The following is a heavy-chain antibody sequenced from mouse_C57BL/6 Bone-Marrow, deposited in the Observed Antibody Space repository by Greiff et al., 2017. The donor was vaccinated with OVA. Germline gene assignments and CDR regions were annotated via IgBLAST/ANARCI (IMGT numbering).Heavy chain of an antibody. V-gene: IGHV5-4*03. Sequence: EVKVVESGGGLVKPGGSLKLSCAASGFTFSSYAMSWVRQTPEKRLEWVATISDGGSYTYYPDNVKGRFTISRDNAKNNLYLQMSHLKSEDTAMYYCARSVGFSPGGFAYWGQGTLVTVSA. CDR3: ARSVGFSPGGFAY. CDR2: ISDGGSYT. CDR1: GFTFSSYA. J-gene: IGHJ3*01.